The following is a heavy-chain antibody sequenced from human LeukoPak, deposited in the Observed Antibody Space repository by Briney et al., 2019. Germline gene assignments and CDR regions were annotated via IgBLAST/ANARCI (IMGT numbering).Heavy chain of an antibody. D-gene: IGHD6-19*01. CDR3: ARHGYSSGSLAWFDP. CDR1: GGSISSYY. Sequence: SESLSLTCTVAGGSISSYYWSWIRQPPGKGLEWIGYIYYSGSTNYNPSLKSRVTISVDTSKHQFSLKLSSVTAADTAVYYCARHGYSSGSLAWFDPWGQGTQVTVSS. V-gene: IGHV4-59*01. J-gene: IGHJ5*02. CDR2: IYYSGST.